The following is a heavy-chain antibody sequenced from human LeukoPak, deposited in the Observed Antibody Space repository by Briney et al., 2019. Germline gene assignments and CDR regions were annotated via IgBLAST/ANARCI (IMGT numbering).Heavy chain of an antibody. Sequence: NSGGSLRLSCAASGFTFSSYSMNWVRQAPGKGLEWVSSISSISSYIYYADAVKGRFTISRDNAKISLYLQMNSLRAEDTAVYYCAKDLSGGYDYFDYWGQGTLVTVSS. CDR2: ISSISSYI. V-gene: IGHV3-21*04. J-gene: IGHJ4*02. CDR1: GFTFSSYS. D-gene: IGHD5-12*01. CDR3: AKDLSGGYDYFDY.